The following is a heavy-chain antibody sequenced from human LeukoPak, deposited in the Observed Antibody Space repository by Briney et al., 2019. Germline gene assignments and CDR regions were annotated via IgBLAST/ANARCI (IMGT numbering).Heavy chain of an antibody. V-gene: IGHV3-48*04. Sequence: QSGGSLRLSCAASGFTFSSYSMNWVRQAPGKGLEWGSYISGSSSTIYYADSVKGRFTISRDNAKNSLYLQMNSLRAEDTAVYYCARDSPLTMVLDYWGQGTLVTVSS. J-gene: IGHJ4*02. CDR3: ARDSPLTMVLDY. D-gene: IGHD4/OR15-4a*01. CDR2: ISGSSSTI. CDR1: GFTFSSYS.